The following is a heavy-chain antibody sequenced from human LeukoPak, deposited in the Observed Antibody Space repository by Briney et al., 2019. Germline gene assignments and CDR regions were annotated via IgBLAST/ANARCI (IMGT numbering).Heavy chain of an antibody. CDR3: TTDYS. Sequence: GGSLRLSCAASGFTFSNAWMSWVRQAPGKGLEWVGRIKSKNDGGTTDYAAPVKGTFTISRDDSKNTLYLQMNSLKTEDTAVYYCTTDYSWGQGTLVTVSS. J-gene: IGHJ4*02. V-gene: IGHV3-15*01. CDR2: IKSKNDGGTT. CDR1: GFTFSNAW.